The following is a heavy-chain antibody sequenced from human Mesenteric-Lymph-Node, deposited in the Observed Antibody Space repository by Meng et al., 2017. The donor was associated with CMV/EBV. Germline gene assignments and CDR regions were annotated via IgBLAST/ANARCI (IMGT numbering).Heavy chain of an antibody. CDR3: ARDRCSSTSCYKYFQH. J-gene: IGHJ1*01. V-gene: IGHV3-74*01. D-gene: IGHD2-2*02. CDR2: INSDGSST. Sequence: GESLKISCAASGFTFSSYWMHWVRQAPGKGLVWVSRINSDGSSTSYADSVKGRFTISRDNAKNTLYLQMNSLRAEDTAVYYCARDRCSSTSCYKYFQHWGQGTLVTVSS. CDR1: GFTFSSYW.